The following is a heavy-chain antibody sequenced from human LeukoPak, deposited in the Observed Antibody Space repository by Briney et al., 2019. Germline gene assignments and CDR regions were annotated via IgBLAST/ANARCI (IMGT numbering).Heavy chain of an antibody. J-gene: IGHJ4*02. D-gene: IGHD5-18*01. Sequence: PSETLSLTCTVSGGSISSYYWSWIRQPPGKGLEWIGYIYYSGSTNYNPSLKSRVTISVDTSKNQFSLKLRYVTVADTAVYYCAREGGYSYGDAPLHFDYWGQGTLVTVSS. CDR1: GGSISSYY. CDR3: AREGGYSYGDAPLHFDY. V-gene: IGHV4-59*12. CDR2: IYYSGST.